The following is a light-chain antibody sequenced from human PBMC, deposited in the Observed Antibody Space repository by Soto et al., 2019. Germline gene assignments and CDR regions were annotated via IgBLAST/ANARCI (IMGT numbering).Light chain of an antibody. CDR3: SSYTSSSTLVG. CDR1: SSDVGGYNY. J-gene: IGLJ2*01. Sequence: QSVLTQPASVSGSPGQSITISCTGTSSDVGGYNYVSWYQQHPGKAPKLMIYDVSNRPSGVSNRFSGSKSGNTASLTISGLQAEDEADYYCSSYTSSSTLVGLGGGTKLPVL. CDR2: DVS. V-gene: IGLV2-14*01.